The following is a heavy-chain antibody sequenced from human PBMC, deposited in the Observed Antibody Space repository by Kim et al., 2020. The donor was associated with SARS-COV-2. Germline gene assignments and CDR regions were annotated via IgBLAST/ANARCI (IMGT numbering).Heavy chain of an antibody. Sequence: GGSLRLSCAASGFDFINYDMTWVRQAPGKGLEWVSTISGYDGFTYYADSVKGRFATSRDNSKNILYLQMNSLRAEDTAIYYCAQLAIGIQLHPGAYFFVNWGQGILVTVSS. J-gene: IGHJ4*02. CDR2: ISGYDGFT. V-gene: IGHV3-23*01. CDR3: AQLAIGIQLHPGAYFFVN. D-gene: IGHD5-18*01. CDR1: GFDFINYD.